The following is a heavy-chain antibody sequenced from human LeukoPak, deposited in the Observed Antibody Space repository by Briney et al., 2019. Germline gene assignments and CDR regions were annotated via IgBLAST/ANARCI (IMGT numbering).Heavy chain of an antibody. CDR2: IYPGDSDT. Sequence: GESLKISCKGSGYSFTRNWIGWVRRMPGKGLEWMGIIYPGDSDTRYSPSFQGQVTISADKSISTAYLQWSSLKASDTAMFYCARFSSSGYFFDYWGQGTLVTVSS. CDR1: GYSFTRNW. D-gene: IGHD3-22*01. V-gene: IGHV5-51*01. CDR3: ARFSSSGYFFDY. J-gene: IGHJ4*02.